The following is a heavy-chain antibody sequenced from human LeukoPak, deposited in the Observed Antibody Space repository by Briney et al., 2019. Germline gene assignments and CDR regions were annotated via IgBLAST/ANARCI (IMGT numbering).Heavy chain of an antibody. CDR3: ARDKNWKPDY. CDR1: GYTFTSYG. CDR2: ISAYNGNT. Sequence: GASVKVSCKASGYTFTSYGISWVRQAPGQGLEWMGWISAYNGNTNYAQRLRGRVTMTTDTSTSTVYMELRSLRSDDTAVYYCARDKNWKPDYWGQGTLVTVSS. J-gene: IGHJ4*02. V-gene: IGHV1-18*01. D-gene: IGHD1-1*01.